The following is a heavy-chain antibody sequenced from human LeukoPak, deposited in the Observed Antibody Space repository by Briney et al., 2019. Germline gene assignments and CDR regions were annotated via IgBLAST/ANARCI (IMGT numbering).Heavy chain of an antibody. CDR1: GFTFSTYE. V-gene: IGHV3-48*03. J-gene: IGHJ4*02. CDR2: MSSTGDII. CDR3: ARDDGGRHTSSLDY. D-gene: IGHD1-26*01. Sequence: GGSLRLSCAASGFTFSTYEMHGVRQAPRKGLEWVSYMSSTGDIIYYADSVKGRFTISRDNAKNSLYLQMDSLRAEDTAVYYCARDDGGRHTSSLDYWGQGTLVAVSS.